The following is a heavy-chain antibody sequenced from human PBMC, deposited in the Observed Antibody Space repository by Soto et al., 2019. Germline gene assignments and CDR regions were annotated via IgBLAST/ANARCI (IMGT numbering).Heavy chain of an antibody. Sequence: PGGSLRLSCAASGFTFNNYAMSWVRQAPGKGLEWVSAISANGQGIYYADSVKGRFIISRDNSKNTVFLHMDSLAAEDTAVYYCAKDRDYPRDYFHYWGPGTLVTVSS. CDR2: ISANGQGI. D-gene: IGHD3-10*01. V-gene: IGHV3-23*01. J-gene: IGHJ4*02. CDR1: GFTFNNYA. CDR3: AKDRDYPRDYFHY.